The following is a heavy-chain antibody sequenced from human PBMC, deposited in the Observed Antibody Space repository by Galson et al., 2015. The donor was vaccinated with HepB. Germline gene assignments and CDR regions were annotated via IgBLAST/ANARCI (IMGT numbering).Heavy chain of an antibody. CDR3: ARVGGHLYDILTGYYPDY. Sequence: SETLSLTCAVYGGSFSGYYWSWIRQPPGKGLEWIGEINHSGSTNYNPSLKSRVTISVDTSKNQFSLKLSSVTAADTAVYYCARVGGHLYDILTGYYPDYWGQGTLVTVSS. D-gene: IGHD3-9*01. V-gene: IGHV4-34*01. CDR2: INHSGST. CDR1: GGSFSGYY. J-gene: IGHJ4*02.